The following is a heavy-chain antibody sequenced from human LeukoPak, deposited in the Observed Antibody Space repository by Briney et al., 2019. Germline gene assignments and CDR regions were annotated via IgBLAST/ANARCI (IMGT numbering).Heavy chain of an antibody. Sequence: PGGSLRLSCAASGFTFSSYAMSWVRQAPGKGLEWVSDVTGSGGSTYYADSVKGRFTISRDNSKNTLYLQMNSLTAGDTAVYYCSVTTAAVGTVYFDYWGLGTLVTVSS. J-gene: IGHJ4*02. CDR1: GFTFSSYA. D-gene: IGHD6-13*01. CDR3: SVTTAAVGTVYFDY. CDR2: VTGSGGST. V-gene: IGHV3-23*01.